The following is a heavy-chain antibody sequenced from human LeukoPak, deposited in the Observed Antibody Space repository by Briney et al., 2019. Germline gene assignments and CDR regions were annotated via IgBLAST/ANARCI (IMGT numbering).Heavy chain of an antibody. D-gene: IGHD1-1*01. Sequence: GGSLRLSCAASGFTFSDYYMSWIRQAPGKGLEWVSYISSSGSTIYYADSVKGRFTISRDNAKNSLYLQMNSLRAEDTAVYYCARVLKNWNLYYMDVWGKGTTVTVSS. J-gene: IGHJ6*03. CDR2: ISSSGSTI. CDR3: ARVLKNWNLYYMDV. V-gene: IGHV3-11*01. CDR1: GFTFSDYY.